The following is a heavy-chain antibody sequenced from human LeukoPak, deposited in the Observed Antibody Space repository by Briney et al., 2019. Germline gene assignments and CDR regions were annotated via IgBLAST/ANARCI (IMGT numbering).Heavy chain of an antibody. CDR1: GDSISTYY. D-gene: IGHD3-10*01. V-gene: IGHV4-59*08. J-gene: IGHJ5*02. CDR3: ARRVSGSGFGESNWFDP. Sequence: SETLSLTCTVSGDSISTYYWNWIRQPPGKGLEWIGHIHYSGSTNYNPSLNSRVTISVGTSKSQFSLKLNSVTAADTAVYYCARRVSGSGFGESNWFDPWGQGTLVTVSS. CDR2: IHYSGST.